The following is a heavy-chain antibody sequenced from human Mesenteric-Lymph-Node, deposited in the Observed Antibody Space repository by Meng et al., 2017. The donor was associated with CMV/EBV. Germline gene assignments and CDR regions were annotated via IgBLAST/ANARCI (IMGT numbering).Heavy chain of an antibody. V-gene: IGHV3-48*04. Sequence: GESLKISCTASGFTFSTYNMNWVRQAPGKGLEWVSYISSSPGTIYYADSVKGRFTISRDNAKNSLYLQMNSLRAEDTAVYYCARPSAAAAYYFDYWGQGTLVTVSS. CDR3: ARPSAAAAYYFDY. D-gene: IGHD6-13*01. CDR2: ISSSPGTI. CDR1: GFTFSTYN. J-gene: IGHJ4*02.